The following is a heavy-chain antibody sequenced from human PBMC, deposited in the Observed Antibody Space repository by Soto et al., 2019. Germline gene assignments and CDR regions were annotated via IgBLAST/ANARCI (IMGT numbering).Heavy chain of an antibody. CDR1: GGSISGSGYY. CDR3: ARQDYDFWSGDDGDY. J-gene: IGHJ4*02. D-gene: IGHD3-3*01. CDR2: ISYTLKS. V-gene: IGHV4-39*01. Sequence: QLQLLESGPGLVKPSETLSLTCTVSGGSISGSGYYWGWIRQPPGKGLGWIGGISYTLKSYYSPSLKSRVAISADTSRNQLSLKLTSVTAADTAVYYCARQDYDFWSGDDGDYWGQGILVTVSS.